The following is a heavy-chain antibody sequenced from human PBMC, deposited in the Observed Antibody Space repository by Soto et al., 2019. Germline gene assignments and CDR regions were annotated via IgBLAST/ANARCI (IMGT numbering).Heavy chain of an antibody. CDR3: AREGFYGHMLKY. CDR2: IYYSGST. CDR1: GGSISSGGYY. Sequence: SETLSLTCTVSGGSISSGGYYWSWIRQHPGKGLEWIGYIYYSGSTYYNPSLKSRVTISVDTSKNQFSLKLSSVTAADTAVYYCAREGFYGHMLKYWGQGTLVTVSS. D-gene: IGHD3-10*02. J-gene: IGHJ4*02. V-gene: IGHV4-31*03.